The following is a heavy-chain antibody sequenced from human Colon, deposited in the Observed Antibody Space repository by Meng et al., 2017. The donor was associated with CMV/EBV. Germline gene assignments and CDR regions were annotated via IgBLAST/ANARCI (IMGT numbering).Heavy chain of an antibody. V-gene: IGHV4-59*01. CDR2: VDYSGSS. CDR3: ARIRLVSGSGWYWFNP. CDR1: GDSITTYY. J-gene: IGHJ5*02. D-gene: IGHD6-19*01. Sequence: SETLSLTCTVSGDSITTYYWSWIRQPPGKGLEWIGYVDYSGSSNYNPSLKSRVTVSVDTSKNQFFPKLTSVTAADTAVYYCARIRLVSGSGWYWFNPWGQGTLVTVSS.